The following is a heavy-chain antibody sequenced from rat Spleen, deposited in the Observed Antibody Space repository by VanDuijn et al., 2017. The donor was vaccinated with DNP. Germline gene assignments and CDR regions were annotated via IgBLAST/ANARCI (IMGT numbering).Heavy chain of an antibody. CDR2: INTDGGST. Sequence: EVHLVESGGGLVQPGRSLKLSCVASGFTFSSYWMSWIRQAPGKGLEWVASINTDGGSTYYPDSVKGRFTISRDNAKSTLYLQMDSLRSEDTATYYCSTRNSGYGGYFDYWGQGVMVTVSS. J-gene: IGHJ2*01. CDR3: STRNSGYGGYFDY. V-gene: IGHV5-58*01. CDR1: GFTFSSYW. D-gene: IGHD4-3*01.